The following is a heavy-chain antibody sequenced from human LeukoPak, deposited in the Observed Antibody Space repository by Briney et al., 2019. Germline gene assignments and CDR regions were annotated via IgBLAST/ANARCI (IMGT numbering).Heavy chain of an antibody. Sequence: GGSLRLSCAASGFTFSSYAMHWVRQAPGKGLEYVSAISSNGGSTYYANSVKDRFTISRDNSKNTLYLQMGSLRAEDMAVYYCARGSSGWYNWFDPWGQGTLVTVSS. CDR2: ISSNGGST. CDR3: ARGSSGWYNWFDP. CDR1: GFTFSSYA. V-gene: IGHV3-64*01. J-gene: IGHJ5*02. D-gene: IGHD6-19*01.